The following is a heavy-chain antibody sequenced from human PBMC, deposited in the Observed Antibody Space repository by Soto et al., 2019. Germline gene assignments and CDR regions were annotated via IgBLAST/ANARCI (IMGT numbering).Heavy chain of an antibody. CDR1: GYTFTGYH. CDR3: ARILSEEVGALHY. V-gene: IGHV1-2*02. CDR2: IHPNSGGT. Sequence: ASVKVSCKASGYTFTGYHMHWVRQAPGQGLEWMGWIHPNSGGTSYAQKFQGRVTMTRDTSISTAYMELSRLGSDDTAVYYCARILSEEVGALHYWGQGTLVTVSS. D-gene: IGHD1-26*01. J-gene: IGHJ4*02.